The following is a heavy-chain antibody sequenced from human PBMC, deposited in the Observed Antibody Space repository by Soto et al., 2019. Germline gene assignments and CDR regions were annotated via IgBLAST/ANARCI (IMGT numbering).Heavy chain of an antibody. V-gene: IGHV3-23*01. D-gene: IGHD3-10*01. CDR3: AKKVNSGSGSQFFDY. CDR2: FRSGGDDDTI. J-gene: IGHJ4*02. CDR1: GFTFISYS. Sequence: LRRSCAASGFTFISYSMSWVRQAPGKGLEWVSGFRSGGDDDTIYYADSVRGRFTISRDNSKNTLFLQMNSLRAEDTAIYYCAKKVNSGSGSQFFDYWGQGTLVTVSS.